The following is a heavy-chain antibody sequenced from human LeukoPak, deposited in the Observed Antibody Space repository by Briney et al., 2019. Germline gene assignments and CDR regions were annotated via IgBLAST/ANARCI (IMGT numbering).Heavy chain of an antibody. CDR2: IYHSGST. Sequence: SETLSLTCTVSGGSISSYYWGWIRQPPGKGLEWIGSIYHSGSTYYNPSLKSRVTISVDTSKNQFSLKLSSVTAADTAVYYCAEFRGSYYNGAFDIWGQGTMVTVSS. CDR3: AEFRGSYYNGAFDI. J-gene: IGHJ3*02. V-gene: IGHV4-38-2*02. D-gene: IGHD1-26*01. CDR1: GGSISSYY.